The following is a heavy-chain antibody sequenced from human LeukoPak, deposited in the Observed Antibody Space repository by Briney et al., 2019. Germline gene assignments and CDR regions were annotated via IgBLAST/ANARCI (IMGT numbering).Heavy chain of an antibody. CDR1: GFTFSSYT. CDR3: ARVQAMDYYYYYGMDV. D-gene: IGHD5-18*01. Sequence: GGSLRLSCAASGFTFSSYTMNWVRQAPGKGLEWVSSISSSSSYIYYADSVKGRFTISRDNAKNSLYLQMNSLRAEDTAVYYCARVQAMDYYYYYGMDVWGQGTTVTVSS. V-gene: IGHV3-21*01. CDR2: ISSSSSYI. J-gene: IGHJ6*02.